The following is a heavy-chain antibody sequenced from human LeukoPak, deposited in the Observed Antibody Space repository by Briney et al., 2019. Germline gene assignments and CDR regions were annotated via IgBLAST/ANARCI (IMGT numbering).Heavy chain of an antibody. V-gene: IGHV3-23*01. J-gene: IGHJ4*02. CDR1: GFTFSSYA. D-gene: IGHD3-10*01. CDR2: ITSGGGT. Sequence: GGSLRLSCAASGFTFSSYAMTWVRQAPGQGLEWVSGITSGGGTYYADSVKGRFTISRDNSKNTLYVQMNNLRAEDTALYYCAKSVGSGSYYNNDCWGQGTLVTVSS. CDR3: AKSVGSGSYYNNDC.